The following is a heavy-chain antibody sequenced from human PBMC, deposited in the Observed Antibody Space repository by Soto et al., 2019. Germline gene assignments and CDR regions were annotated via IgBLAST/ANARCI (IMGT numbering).Heavy chain of an antibody. CDR3: AKVGIAVPYYGMDV. V-gene: IGHV3-23*01. CDR1: GLTFSSYA. D-gene: IGHD6-19*01. CDR2: ISGSGGST. J-gene: IGHJ6*02. Sequence: GGSLRLSCAASGLTFSSYAMSWVRQAPGKGLEWVSAISGSGGSTYYADSVKGRFTISRDNSKNTLYLQMNSLRAEDTAVYYCAKVGIAVPYYGMDVWGQGTTVTVSS.